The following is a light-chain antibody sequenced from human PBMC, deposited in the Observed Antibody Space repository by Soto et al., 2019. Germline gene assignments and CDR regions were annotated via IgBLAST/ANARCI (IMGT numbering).Light chain of an antibody. J-gene: IGKJ4*01. CDR1: QSVSSNY. CDR3: QRYCNSLPLT. CDR2: GAS. Sequence: EIVLTQSPGTLSLAPGDRATLSCRAIQSVSSNYLAWYQQKPGTAPRLLIYGASSRGTGIPDRFSGSGSGTDFTLTISRLEPEDFAVYYCQRYCNSLPLTVGGGTKVEIK. V-gene: IGKV3-20*01.